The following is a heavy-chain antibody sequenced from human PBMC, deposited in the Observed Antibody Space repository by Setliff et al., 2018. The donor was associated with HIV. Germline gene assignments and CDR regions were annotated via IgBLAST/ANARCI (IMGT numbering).Heavy chain of an antibody. CDR2: ILSTGERT. D-gene: IGHD3-3*01. J-gene: IGHJ4*02. CDR3: ARDWRYDLNFDY. Sequence: PGGSLRLSCAASGFTFSNYAMSWVRQAPGEGLEWVSAILSTGERTFYADSVKGRFTISRDNAKNSLYLQMNSLRAEDTAVYFCARDWRYDLNFDYWGQGTLVTVSS. V-gene: IGHV3-23*01. CDR1: GFTFSNYA.